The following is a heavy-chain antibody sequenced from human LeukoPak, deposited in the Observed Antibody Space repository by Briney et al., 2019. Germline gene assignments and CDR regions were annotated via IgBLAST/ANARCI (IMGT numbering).Heavy chain of an antibody. CDR2: IYYSGST. CDR1: GGSISSHY. J-gene: IGHJ6*03. CDR3: ARDRVGQQLVGRKNYYYYMDV. Sequence: SETLSLTCTVSGGSISSHYWSWIRQPPGKGPEWIGYIYYSGSTNNNPSLKSRVTISVGTSKTQFSLKLRSVTAADTAVDYCARDRVGQQLVGRKNYYYYMDVWGKGITVTISS. V-gene: IGHV4-59*11. D-gene: IGHD6-13*01.